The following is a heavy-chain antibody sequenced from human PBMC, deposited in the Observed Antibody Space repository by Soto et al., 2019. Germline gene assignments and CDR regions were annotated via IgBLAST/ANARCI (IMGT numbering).Heavy chain of an antibody. Sequence: QVQVVESGGGVVQPGRSLRLSCAASGFTFSRYAIHWVRQAPGKGLEWVAVISRDGTNKYYVDSVKGRFTISRDNSRNTLYLQMTSLRQEDAAVYYCARSRSGAVADSFDFWGQGTLVTVSS. D-gene: IGHD3-10*01. CDR2: ISRDGTNK. J-gene: IGHJ4*02. V-gene: IGHV3-30*04. CDR1: GFTFSRYA. CDR3: ARSRSGAVADSFDF.